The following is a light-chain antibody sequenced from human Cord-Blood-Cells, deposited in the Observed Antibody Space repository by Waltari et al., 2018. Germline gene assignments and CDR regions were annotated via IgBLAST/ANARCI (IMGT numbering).Light chain of an antibody. Sequence: DIQMTQSPSSLSASVGDRVTITCRASQSISSYLNWYQQKPGKAPKLLIYAASSLQSGVPSRCSGSGSGTDFTLTISSLQPEDFATYYCQQSYSTPDTFGQGPKLEIK. CDR2: AAS. CDR1: QSISSY. V-gene: IGKV1-39*01. J-gene: IGKJ2*01. CDR3: QQSYSTPDT.